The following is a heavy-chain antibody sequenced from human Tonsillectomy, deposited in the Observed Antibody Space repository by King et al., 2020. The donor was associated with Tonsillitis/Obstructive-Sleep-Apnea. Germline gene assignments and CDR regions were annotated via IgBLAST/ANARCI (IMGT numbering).Heavy chain of an antibody. CDR3: ARDDGGRSGYYYGMDV. CDR1: GFTFSSYW. J-gene: IGHJ6*02. D-gene: IGHD3-16*01. Sequence: QLVQSGGGLVQPGGSLRLSCAASGFTFSSYWMSWVRQAPGKGLEWVANIKQEGSEKYYVDSVKGRFTISRDNAKNSLYLQMNSLRAEDTAVYYCARDDGGRSGYYYGMDVWGQGTTVTVSS. V-gene: IGHV3-7*03. CDR2: IKQEGSEK.